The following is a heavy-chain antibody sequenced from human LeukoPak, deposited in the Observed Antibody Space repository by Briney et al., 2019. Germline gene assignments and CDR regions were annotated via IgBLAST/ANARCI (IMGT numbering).Heavy chain of an antibody. D-gene: IGHD3-9*01. V-gene: IGHV4-61*02. J-gene: IGHJ5*02. CDR3: ASSYYDILTGNNNWFDP. CDR2: IYTSGST. CDR1: GGSISSGSYY. Sequence: SETLSLTCTVSGGSISSGSYYWSWIRQPPGKGLEWIGRIYTSGSTNYNPSLKSRVTISVDTSKNQFSLKLSSVTAADTAVYYCASSYYDILTGNNNWFDPWGQGTLVTVSS.